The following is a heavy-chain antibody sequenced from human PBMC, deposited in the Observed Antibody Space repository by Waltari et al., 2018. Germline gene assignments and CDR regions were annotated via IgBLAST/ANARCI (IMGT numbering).Heavy chain of an antibody. CDR1: GYTFTSYA. V-gene: IGHV7-4-1*02. J-gene: IGHJ4*02. Sequence: QVQLVRSGSEWKKPGASLKVACQASGYTFTSYAINWVRQAPGQGLAWMGWINTNTGNPTYAKDFTGRFVIPLDTSVSTAYLQISSLKAEDTAVYYCARGGSYLGYCSSTSCYRPDYWGQGTLVTVSS. D-gene: IGHD2-2*01. CDR3: ARGGSYLGYCSSTSCYRPDY. CDR2: INTNTGNP.